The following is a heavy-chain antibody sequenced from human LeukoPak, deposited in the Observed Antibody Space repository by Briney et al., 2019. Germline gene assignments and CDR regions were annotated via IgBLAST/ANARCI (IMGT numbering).Heavy chain of an antibody. CDR2: LKEDGSER. V-gene: IGHV3-7*04. D-gene: IGHD2-15*01. CDR3: ARGGGSPRTFDY. Sequence: GGSLRLSCAASGFTFSTHWMSWVRQPPGKGLEWVATLKEDGSERYYVDSVKGRFTISRDNAENSLYLQMNSLRGEDTAVYFCARGGGSPRTFDYWGQGTLVTFSS. CDR1: GFTFSTHW. J-gene: IGHJ4*02.